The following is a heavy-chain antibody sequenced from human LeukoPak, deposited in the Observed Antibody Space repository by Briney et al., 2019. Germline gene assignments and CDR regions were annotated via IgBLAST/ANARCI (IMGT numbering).Heavy chain of an antibody. Sequence: ASLKVSCEASGYTFTGYYISWVRQAPGQGLEWMGYINLNSGVTYYAQTLKGRVTMSRDKSITTPYMDMCRLRSDDTGVYYSAGDTYYSGRYSALAAIDIWGQGTMVTVSS. J-gene: IGHJ3*02. CDR3: AGDTYYSGRYSALAAIDI. CDR1: GYTFTGYY. D-gene: IGHD1-26*01. CDR2: INLNSGVT. V-gene: IGHV1-2*02.